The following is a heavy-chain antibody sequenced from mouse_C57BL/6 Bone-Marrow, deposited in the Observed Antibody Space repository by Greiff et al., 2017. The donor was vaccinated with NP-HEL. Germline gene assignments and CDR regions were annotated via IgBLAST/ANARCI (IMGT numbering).Heavy chain of an antibody. CDR2: IYPRSGNT. CDR1: GYTFTSYG. J-gene: IGHJ3*01. Sequence: VQLQQSGAELARPGASVKLSCKASGYTFTSYGISWVKQRTGQGLEWIGEIYPRSGNTYYNEKFKGKATLTADKSSSTAYMELRSLTSEDSAVYFCASYYGYDWFAYWGQGTLVTVSA. D-gene: IGHD2-2*01. V-gene: IGHV1-81*01. CDR3: ASYYGYDWFAY.